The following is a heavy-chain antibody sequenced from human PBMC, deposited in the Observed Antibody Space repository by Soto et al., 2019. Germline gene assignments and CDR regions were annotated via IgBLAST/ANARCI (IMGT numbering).Heavy chain of an antibody. CDR1: GYRFSSSW. Sequence: GESLKISCQGTGYRFSSSWIGWLRQKPGKGLEWLGNVYPSDSDVRYSPSFQGQVTISADKSISTAYLQWSSLKASDTAMYYCARRELLNAFDIWGQGTMVTVS. CDR3: ARRELLNAFDI. CDR2: VYPSDSDV. V-gene: IGHV5-51*01. J-gene: IGHJ3*02. D-gene: IGHD1-26*01.